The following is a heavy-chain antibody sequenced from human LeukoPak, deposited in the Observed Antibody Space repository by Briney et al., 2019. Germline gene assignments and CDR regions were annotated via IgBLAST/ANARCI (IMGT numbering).Heavy chain of an antibody. Sequence: SQTLSLTWTVSGGSISSGGYYWSWIRQHPGKGLEWIGYIYYSGSTYYNPSLKSRVTITVDTSKNQFSLKLSSVTAADTAVYYCASGGAYCSSTSCYAFDYWGQGTLVTVSS. CDR1: GGSISSGGYY. J-gene: IGHJ4*02. D-gene: IGHD2-2*01. V-gene: IGHV4-31*02. CDR2: IYYSGST. CDR3: ASGGAYCSSTSCYAFDY.